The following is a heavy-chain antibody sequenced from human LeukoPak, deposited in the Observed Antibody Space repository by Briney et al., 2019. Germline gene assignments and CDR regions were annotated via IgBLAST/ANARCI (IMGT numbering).Heavy chain of an antibody. V-gene: IGHV3-53*01. CDR3: ARDLSSGYNY. CDR1: GFTVSSDY. CDR2: IYSGGTT. J-gene: IGHJ4*02. Sequence: GRSLRLSCAASGFTVSSDYMSWVRQAPGKGLEWVSVIYSGGTTYYADSVKGRFTISRDNSKNTLYLQMNSLRAEDTAVYYCARDLSSGYNYWGQGTLVTVSS. D-gene: IGHD3-22*01.